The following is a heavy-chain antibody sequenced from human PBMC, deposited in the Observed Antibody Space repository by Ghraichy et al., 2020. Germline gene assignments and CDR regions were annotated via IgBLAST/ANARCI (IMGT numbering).Heavy chain of an antibody. V-gene: IGHV3-30*18. CDR3: AKERDTSGYYSFRGDDYGMDV. CDR2: TSYDASNK. D-gene: IGHD3-22*01. Sequence: GGSLRLSCAASGFTFSRYGMHWVRQAPGKGLEWVAVTSYDASNKFYGGSVQGRFTISRDNSKNTLYLQMNYLRPEDTAVYYCAKERDTSGYYSFRGDDYGMDVWGQGTTVTVSS. CDR1: GFTFSRYG. J-gene: IGHJ6*02.